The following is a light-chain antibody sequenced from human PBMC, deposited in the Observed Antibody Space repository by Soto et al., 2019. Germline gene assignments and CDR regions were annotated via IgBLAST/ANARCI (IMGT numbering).Light chain of an antibody. CDR3: QQYNNWPLT. V-gene: IGKV1-27*01. CDR1: QGISTY. CDR2: AAS. J-gene: IGKJ5*01. Sequence: DIQMTQSPSSLSASVGDRVTITCRASQGISTYLAWYQQKPGKVPKLLIYAASTLQSGVPSRFSGSGSGTEFTLTISSLQSEDFAVYYCQQYNNWPLTFGQGTRLEIK.